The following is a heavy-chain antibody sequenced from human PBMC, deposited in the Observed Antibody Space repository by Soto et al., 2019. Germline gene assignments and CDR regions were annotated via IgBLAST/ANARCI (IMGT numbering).Heavy chain of an antibody. V-gene: IGHV3-23*01. D-gene: IGHD6-13*01. CDR3: ARKIAAADYFDY. CDR2: TGDSGRDR. CDR1: EFTFSSYA. J-gene: IGHJ4*02. Sequence: GGSLRLSCAASEFTFSSYAMSWVRQAPGKGLEWVSGTGDSGRDRYYADSVKGRFTISRDNSKNTLYLQMNSLRAEDTAVYYCARKIAAADYFDYWGQGTLVTVSS.